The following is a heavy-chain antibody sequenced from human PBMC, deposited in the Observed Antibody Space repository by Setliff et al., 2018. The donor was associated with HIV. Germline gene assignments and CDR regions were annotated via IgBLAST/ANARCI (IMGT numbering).Heavy chain of an antibody. CDR1: GGSISAYF. J-gene: IGHJ5*02. D-gene: IGHD7-27*01. CDR3: ARDLPDLTGRSLDP. CDR2: IYSGGRT. Sequence: PSETLSLTCTVSGGSISAYFWTWIRQPAGKGLEWIGRIYSGGRTNYNPSLNSRGTMSVDTSKNQFSLKLISVTAADTAGYYCARDLPDLTGRSLDPWGQGTLVTVSS. V-gene: IGHV4-4*07.